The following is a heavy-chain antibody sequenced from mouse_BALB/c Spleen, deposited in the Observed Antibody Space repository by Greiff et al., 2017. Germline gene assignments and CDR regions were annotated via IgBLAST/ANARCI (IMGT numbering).Heavy chain of an antibody. Sequence: VQLQESGPGLVAPSQSLSITCTVSGFSLTSYGVHWVRQPPGKGLEWLGVIWAGGSTNYNSALMSRLSISKDNSKSQVFLKMNSLQTDDTARYYCARDGYDDAMDYWGQGTSVTVSS. J-gene: IGHJ4*01. CDR3: ARDGYDDAMDY. D-gene: IGHD2-2*01. CDR2: IWAGGST. CDR1: GFSLTSYG. V-gene: IGHV2-9*02.